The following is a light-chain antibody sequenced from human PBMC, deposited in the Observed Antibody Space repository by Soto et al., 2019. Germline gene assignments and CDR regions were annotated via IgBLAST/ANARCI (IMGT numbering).Light chain of an antibody. CDR3: HHYGSSPRT. J-gene: IGKJ1*01. Sequence: EIVLTQSPGTLSFSPGERATLSCRASQSITNNYLAWYQQKAGQVPRLLLYGASTRPTGIPDRFSGSGSGTDFTLTITRLEPDDFAVYYCHHYGSSPRTFGQGTKVDI. CDR1: QSITNNY. V-gene: IGKV3-20*01. CDR2: GAS.